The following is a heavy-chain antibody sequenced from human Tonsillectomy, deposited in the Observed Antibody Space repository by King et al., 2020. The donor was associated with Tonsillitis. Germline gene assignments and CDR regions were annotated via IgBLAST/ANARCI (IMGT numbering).Heavy chain of an antibody. Sequence: VQLVESGGGLVQPGRSLRLSCTASGFTFGDYAMSWFRQAPGKGLEWVGFIRSKAYGGTTEYAASVKGRITISRDDSKSIAYLPMNSLKTEDTAVYYCTSGWAGCYGGYGRDTDAFDIWGQGTMVTGTS. D-gene: IGHD4-17*01. J-gene: IGHJ3*02. CDR2: IRSKAYGGTT. CDR1: GFTFGDYA. V-gene: IGHV3-49*03. CDR3: TSGWAGCYGGYGRDTDAFDI.